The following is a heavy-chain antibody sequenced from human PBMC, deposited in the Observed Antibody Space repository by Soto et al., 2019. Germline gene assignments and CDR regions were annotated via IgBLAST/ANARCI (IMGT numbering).Heavy chain of an antibody. D-gene: IGHD3-22*01. J-gene: IGHJ3*02. CDR2: IIPIFGTA. Sequence: GASVKVSCKASGGTFSSYAISWVRQAPGQGLEWMGGIIPIFGTANYAQKFQGRVTITADESTSTAYMELSSLRSEDTAVYYCARITYYYDSSGYYSAFDIWGQGTMVTV. CDR3: ARITYYYDSSGYYSAFDI. V-gene: IGHV1-69*13. CDR1: GGTFSSYA.